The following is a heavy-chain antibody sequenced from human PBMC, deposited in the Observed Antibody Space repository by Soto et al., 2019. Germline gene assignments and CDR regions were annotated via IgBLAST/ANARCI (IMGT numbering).Heavy chain of an antibody. CDR1: GFSFEIYW. CDR3: AKDRVPGTTRDY. CDR2: INPDGSGE. D-gene: IGHD1-7*01. Sequence: GGSLRLSCAASGFSFEIYWMGWVRQAPGKGLEWVANINPDGSGEYYVDSVKGRFTISRDNSKNTLYLQMNSLRAEDTAVYYCAKDRVPGTTRDYWGQGTLVTVSS. V-gene: IGHV3-7*03. J-gene: IGHJ4*02.